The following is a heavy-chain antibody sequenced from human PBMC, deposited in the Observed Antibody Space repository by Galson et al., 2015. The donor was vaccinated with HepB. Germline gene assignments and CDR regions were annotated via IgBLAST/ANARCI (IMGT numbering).Heavy chain of an antibody. CDR2: TSYDGSSK. V-gene: IGHV3-30*03. D-gene: IGHD3-16*01. CDR3: ARDLYGMGDDNSAGGMDV. J-gene: IGHJ6*02. CDR1: GFTFSDYT. Sequence: PLRLSCAAHGFTFSDYTLHWARQAPGKGLEWVPVTSYDGSSKYYADSVKGRFTISRDDFKSTLYLQMNSLRPEDTATYLCARDLYGMGDDNSAGGMDVWGQGTTVSVS.